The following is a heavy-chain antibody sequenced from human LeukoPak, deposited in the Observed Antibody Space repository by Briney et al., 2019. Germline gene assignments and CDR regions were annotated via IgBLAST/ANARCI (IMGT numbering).Heavy chain of an antibody. Sequence: PSETLSLTCTVSGGSISSGSYYWSWIRQPAGKGLEWIGRIYTSGSTNYNPSLKSRVTISVDTSKNQFSLKLSSVTAADTAVYYYAREGGYSYGYYSYYYYYMDVWGKGTTVTISS. CDR1: GGSISSGSYY. CDR3: AREGGYSYGYYSYYYYYMDV. J-gene: IGHJ6*03. V-gene: IGHV4-61*02. D-gene: IGHD5-18*01. CDR2: IYTSGST.